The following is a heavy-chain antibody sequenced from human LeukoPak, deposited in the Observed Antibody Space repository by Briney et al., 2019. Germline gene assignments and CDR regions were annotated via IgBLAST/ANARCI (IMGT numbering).Heavy chain of an antibody. J-gene: IGHJ5*02. CDR1: GFSISSGYY. CDR3: ARLTRYCSSTSCYPWGFDP. D-gene: IGHD2-2*01. V-gene: IGHV4-61*02. Sequence: SETLSLSCTVTGFSISSGYYWSWIRQPAGKGLEWIGRIYTSGSTNYNPSLKSRVTISVDKSKNQFSLKLSSVTAADTAVYYCARLTRYCSSTSCYPWGFDPWGQGTLVTVSS. CDR2: IYTSGST.